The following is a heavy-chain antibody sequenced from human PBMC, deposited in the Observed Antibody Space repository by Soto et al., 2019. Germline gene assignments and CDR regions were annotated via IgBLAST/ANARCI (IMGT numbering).Heavy chain of an antibody. Sequence: GASVKVSCKASGGTFSSYAISWVRQAPGQGLEWMGGIIPIFGTANYAQKFQGRVTITADESTSTAYMELSSLRSEDTAVYYCARGPPAMGTLAHYWGQGTLVTVSS. D-gene: IGHD5-18*01. CDR1: GGTFSSYA. J-gene: IGHJ4*02. CDR2: IIPIFGTA. CDR3: ARGPPAMGTLAHY. V-gene: IGHV1-69*13.